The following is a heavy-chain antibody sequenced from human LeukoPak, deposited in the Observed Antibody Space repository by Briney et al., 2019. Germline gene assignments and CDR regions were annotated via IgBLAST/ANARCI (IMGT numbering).Heavy chain of an antibody. V-gene: IGHV4-39*01. J-gene: IGHJ5*02. CDR3: ARHQHYFDSTGNYYLNWFDP. Sequence: SETLSLTCTVSGGSISSSGYYWGWIRQPPGKGLEWIASIYYSGSTYYNPSLKSRVAMSVDTSKNQFSLKLSPVAAADTAVYYCARHQHYFDSTGNYYLNWFDPWGQGILVTVSS. D-gene: IGHD3-22*01. CDR1: GGSISSSGYY. CDR2: IYYSGST.